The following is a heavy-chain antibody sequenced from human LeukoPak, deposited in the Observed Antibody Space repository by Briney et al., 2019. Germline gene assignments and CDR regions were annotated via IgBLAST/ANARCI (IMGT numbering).Heavy chain of an antibody. CDR1: GGSISSYY. Sequence: PSETLSLTCTVSGGSISSYYWSWIRQPAGKGLEWIGRIYTSGSTNYNPSLKSRVTMSVDTSKNQFSLKLSSVTAVDTAVYYCARSGELLKHYYYYYMDVWGKGTTVTVSS. D-gene: IGHD1-26*01. V-gene: IGHV4-4*07. CDR2: IYTSGST. CDR3: ARSGELLKHYYYYYMDV. J-gene: IGHJ6*03.